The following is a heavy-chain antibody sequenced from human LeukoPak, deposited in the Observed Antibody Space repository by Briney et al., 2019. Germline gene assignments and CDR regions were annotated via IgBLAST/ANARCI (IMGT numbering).Heavy chain of an antibody. D-gene: IGHD3-9*01. CDR2: TYYRSKWYN. CDR1: GDSVSSNNGA. Sequence: SQTLSLTCAISGDSVSSNNGAWNWIRPSPSRGLEWLGRTYYRSKWYNDYAESLISRITISPVTSKNQFSLQLYSVTPEDTAVYYCARDVGTTGWHTFDYWGQGTLVTVSS. CDR3: ARDVGTTGWHTFDY. J-gene: IGHJ4*02. V-gene: IGHV6-1*01.